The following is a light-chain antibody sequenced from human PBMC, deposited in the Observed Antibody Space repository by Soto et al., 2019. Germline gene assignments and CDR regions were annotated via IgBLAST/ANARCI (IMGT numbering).Light chain of an antibody. Sequence: LTQPRSVSGSPGQSVTISCTGTSSDVGGYNYVSWYQQHPGKAPKLMIYDVSNRPSGVSNRFSGSKSGNTASLTISGLQAEDEADYYCSSYTSSSTTVFGGGTKVTVL. CDR1: SSDVGGYNY. V-gene: IGLV2-11*01. J-gene: IGLJ2*01. CDR2: DVS. CDR3: SSYTSSSTTV.